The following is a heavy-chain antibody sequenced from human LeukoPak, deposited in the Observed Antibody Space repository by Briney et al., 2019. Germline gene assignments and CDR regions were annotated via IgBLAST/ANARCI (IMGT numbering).Heavy chain of an antibody. CDR3: AKEHGGSSWYEDAFDI. CDR1: RFTFSSYW. D-gene: IGHD6-13*01. J-gene: IGHJ3*02. CDR2: ISGSSGST. V-gene: IGHV3-23*01. Sequence: PGGSLRLSCAASRFTFSSYWMSWVRQAPGKGLEWVSDISGSSGSTYYADSVKGRFTISRDNSKNTLYLQMNSLRAEDTAVYYCAKEHGGSSWYEDAFDIWGQGTMVTVSS.